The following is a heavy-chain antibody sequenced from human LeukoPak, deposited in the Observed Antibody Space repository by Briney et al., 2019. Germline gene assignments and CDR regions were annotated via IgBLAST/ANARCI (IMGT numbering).Heavy chain of an antibody. J-gene: IGHJ6*02. V-gene: IGHV3-21*01. CDR2: ISSSSSYI. D-gene: IGHD1/OR15-1a*01. Sequence: PGGSLRLSCAASGFTFGSYSMNWDRQAPGKGLEWVSSISSSSSYIYYADSVKGRFTISRDNAKNSLYLQMNSLRAEDPAVYYCARDNKKTVPPHVHYHYYGMDVWGQGTTVTVSS. CDR3: ARDNKKTVPPHVHYHYYGMDV. CDR1: GFTFGSYS.